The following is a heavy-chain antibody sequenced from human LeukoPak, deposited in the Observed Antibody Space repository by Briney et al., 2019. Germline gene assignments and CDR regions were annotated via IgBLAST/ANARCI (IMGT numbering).Heavy chain of an antibody. V-gene: IGHV3-21*04. CDR2: ISSSSSYI. CDR1: GFTFSSYS. CDR3: VAAGNYYYYMDV. Sequence: GGSLRLSCAASGFTFSSYSMNWVRQAPGKGLEWVSSISSSSSYIYYADSVKGRFTISRDNAKNSLYLQMNSLRAEDTAVYYCVAAGNYYYYMDVWGKGTTVTVSS. D-gene: IGHD6-25*01. J-gene: IGHJ6*03.